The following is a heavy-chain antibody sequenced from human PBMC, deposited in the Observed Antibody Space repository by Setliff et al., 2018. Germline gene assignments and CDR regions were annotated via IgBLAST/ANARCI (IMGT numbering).Heavy chain of an antibody. D-gene: IGHD3-22*01. CDR1: GASFSDYY. Sequence: PSETLSLTCTVYGASFSDYYWGWIRQPPGKGLEWIGEINHTGSPNWIGEINHSGSPNYNPSLKSRVTMSVDTSKNQFSLKLTSVTAADTAVYYCRVWVDMIEVDSWAQGTLVTVS. J-gene: IGHJ4*02. CDR3: RVWVDMIEVDS. V-gene: IGHV4-34*01. CDR2: INHSGSP.